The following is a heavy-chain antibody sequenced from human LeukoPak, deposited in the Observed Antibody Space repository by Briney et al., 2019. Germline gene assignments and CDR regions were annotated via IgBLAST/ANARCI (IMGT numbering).Heavy chain of an antibody. D-gene: IGHD3-22*01. CDR1: GFTFSSYE. V-gene: IGHV3-48*03. CDR3: ASSVSSGPYSGYYYGMDV. J-gene: IGHJ6*02. CDR2: ISSSGSTI. Sequence: PGGSLRLSCAASGFTFSSYEMSWVRQAPGKGLEWVSYISSSGSTIYYADSVKGRFTISRDNAKNSLYLQMNSLRAEDTAVYYCASSVSSGPYSGYYYGMDVWGQGTTVTVSS.